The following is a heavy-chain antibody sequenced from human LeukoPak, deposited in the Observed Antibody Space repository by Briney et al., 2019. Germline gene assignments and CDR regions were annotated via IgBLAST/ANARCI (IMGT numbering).Heavy chain of an antibody. V-gene: IGHV3-11*01. J-gene: IGHJ4*02. D-gene: IGHD5-18*01. CDR1: GFTFSDYY. CDR2: ISSSGSTI. Sequence: GGSLRLSCPASGFTFSDYYMSWIRQAPGKGLEWVPYISSSGSTIYYADSVKGRFTISRDNAKNSLYLQMNSLRAEDTAVYYCARSYSLTAMVPFDCWGQGTLVTVSS. CDR3: ARSYSLTAMVPFDC.